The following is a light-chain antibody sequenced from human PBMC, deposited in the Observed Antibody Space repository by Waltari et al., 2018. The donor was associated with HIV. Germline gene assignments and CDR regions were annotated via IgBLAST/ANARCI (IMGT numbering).Light chain of an antibody. Sequence: QSALTQPHSVSGSPGPSLTISYTGTSSYVDTFVSWYQHPPGKAPKVIIYDVSKRPSGVPDRFSGSKSGNTAFLTISGLQAEDEADYHCCSHAGNLIFAFGTGTKVTVL. CDR2: DVS. CDR3: CSHAGNLIFA. V-gene: IGLV2-11*01. CDR1: SSYVDTF. J-gene: IGLJ1*01.